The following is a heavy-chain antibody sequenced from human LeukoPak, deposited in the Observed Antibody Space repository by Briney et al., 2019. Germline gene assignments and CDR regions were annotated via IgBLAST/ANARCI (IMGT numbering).Heavy chain of an antibody. J-gene: IGHJ5*02. V-gene: IGHV3-30*02. CDR1: GFTVSSNY. CDR2: IRYDGSKE. CDR3: ARGRDGLWFGELFNWFDP. D-gene: IGHD3-10*01. Sequence: GGSLRLSCAASGFTVSSNYMSWVRQAPGKGLEWVAFIRYDGSKEYYADSVKGRFTISRDNSKDTMYLQMNSLRAEDTAVYYCARGRDGLWFGELFNWFDPWGKGTLVTVSS.